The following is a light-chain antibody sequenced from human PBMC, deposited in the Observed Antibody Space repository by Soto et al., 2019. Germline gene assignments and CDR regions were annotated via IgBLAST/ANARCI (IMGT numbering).Light chain of an antibody. CDR1: QSISSW. Sequence: QMSRTPTTLSASVGDKVIITGRASQSISSWLAWYQQKPGKAPKLLIYDASSLESGVPSMFSDSGSGTECTLSIRSLQPDDFTTYVRQQYNRYWTYGQGTKVDIK. CDR2: DAS. V-gene: IGKV1-5*01. J-gene: IGKJ1*01. CDR3: QQYNRYWT.